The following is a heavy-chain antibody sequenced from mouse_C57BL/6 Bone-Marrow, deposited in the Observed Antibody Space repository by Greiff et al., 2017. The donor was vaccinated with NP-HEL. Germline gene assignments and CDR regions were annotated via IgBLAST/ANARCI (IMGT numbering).Heavy chain of an antibody. V-gene: IGHV3-8*01. J-gene: IGHJ1*03. Sequence: EVQGVESGPGLAKPSQTLSLTCSVTGYSITSDYWNWLRKFPGNKLEYMGYISYSGSTYYNPSLKSRISITRDTSKNQYYLQLNSVTTEDTATYYCARYITTVVAHWYFDVWGTGTTVTVSS. CDR2: ISYSGST. D-gene: IGHD1-1*01. CDR3: ARYITTVVAHWYFDV. CDR1: GYSITSDY.